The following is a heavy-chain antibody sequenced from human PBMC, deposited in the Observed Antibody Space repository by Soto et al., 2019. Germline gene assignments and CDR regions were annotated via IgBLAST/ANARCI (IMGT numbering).Heavy chain of an antibody. CDR2: ISYDGSNK. V-gene: IGHV3-30*18. J-gene: IGHJ5*02. Sequence: QVQLVESGGGVVQPGRSLRLSCAASGFTFSSYGMHWVRQAPGKGLEWVAVISYDGSNKYYADSVKGRFTISRDNSKNTLYLQMNSLRAEDTAVYYCAKDSSSWSYNWFDPWGQGTLVTVSS. CDR1: GFTFSSYG. CDR3: AKDSSSWSYNWFDP. D-gene: IGHD6-13*01.